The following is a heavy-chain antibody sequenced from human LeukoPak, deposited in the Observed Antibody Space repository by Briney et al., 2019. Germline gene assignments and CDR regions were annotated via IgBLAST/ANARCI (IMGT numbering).Heavy chain of an antibody. CDR2: FDPEDGET. CDR3: ATDEEMATIFAFDI. V-gene: IGHV1-24*01. J-gene: IGHJ3*02. D-gene: IGHD5-24*01. CDR1: GYTLTELS. Sequence: ASVKVSCKVSGYTLTELSMHWVRQAPGKGLEWMGGFDPEDGETIYAQKFQGRVTMTEDTSTDTAYMELSSLRSEDTAVYYCATDEEMATIFAFDIWGQGTTVTVSS.